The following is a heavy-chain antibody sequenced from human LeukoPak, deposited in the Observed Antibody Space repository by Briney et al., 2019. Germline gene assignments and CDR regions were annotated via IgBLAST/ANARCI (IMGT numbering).Heavy chain of an antibody. CDR1: GFTFSSYS. D-gene: IGHD5-18*01. J-gene: IGHJ6*03. Sequence: PGGSLRLSCAASGFTFSSYSMKWVRQAPGKGLEWVSSITRSSIYIYYADSVKGRFTISRDNAKTSLYLQMNSLRAEDTAVYYCAREKGALGIQLTSYYYYYYMDVWGKGTTVTVSS. CDR3: AREKGALGIQLTSYYYYYYMDV. V-gene: IGHV3-21*01. CDR2: ITRSSIYI.